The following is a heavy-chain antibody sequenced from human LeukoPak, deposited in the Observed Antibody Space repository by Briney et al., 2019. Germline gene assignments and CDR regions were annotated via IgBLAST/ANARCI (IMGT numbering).Heavy chain of an antibody. CDR1: GGTFSSYA. D-gene: IGHD3-3*01. J-gene: IGHJ4*02. V-gene: IGHV1-69*13. CDR2: IIPIFGTA. Sequence: ASAKVSCKASGGTFSSYAISWVRQAPGQGLEWMGGIIPIFGTANYAQKFQGRVTITADESTSTAYMELSSLRSEDTAVYYCARAPITIFGVVTPPEYYFDYWGQGTLVTVSS. CDR3: ARAPITIFGVVTPPEYYFDY.